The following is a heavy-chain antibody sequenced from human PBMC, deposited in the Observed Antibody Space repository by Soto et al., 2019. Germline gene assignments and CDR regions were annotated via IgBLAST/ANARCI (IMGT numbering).Heavy chain of an antibody. D-gene: IGHD6-13*01. CDR2: IYYSGTT. CDR1: GGSISGYY. CDR3: ARLIAVTGTTDWFDP. J-gene: IGHJ5*02. V-gene: IGHV4-59*01. Sequence: QVQLQESGPGLVKPSETLSLTCTVSGGSISGYYWSWIRQPPGKGLEWIGYIYYSGTTNYNPSLKRRVTISVDTSKNQFSLRLTSVTAADTAVYYCARLIAVTGTTDWFDPWGQGTLVTVSS.